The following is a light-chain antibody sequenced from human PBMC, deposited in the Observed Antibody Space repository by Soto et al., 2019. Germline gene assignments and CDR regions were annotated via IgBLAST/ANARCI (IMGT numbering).Light chain of an antibody. J-gene: IGKJ1*01. CDR3: QQYNNWWT. CDR1: QSVSSS. V-gene: IGKV3-15*01. Sequence: EIVMTQSPATLSVSPGERVTLSCRASQSVSSSLAWYQQKPGQAPRLLIYGASTRAIGIPGRCSGSGSETEFTLTISSLQSEDFAVYYCQQYNNWWTFGQGTKVETK. CDR2: GAS.